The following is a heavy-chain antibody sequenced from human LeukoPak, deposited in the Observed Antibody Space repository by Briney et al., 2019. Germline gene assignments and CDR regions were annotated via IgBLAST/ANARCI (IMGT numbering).Heavy chain of an antibody. Sequence: ASVKVSCKASGYTFTSYGISWVRQAPGQGLEWMGRIIPILGIANYAQKFQGRVTITADKSTSTAYMELSSLRSEDTAVYYCARFDLYYFDYWGQGTLVTVSS. CDR2: IIPILGIA. D-gene: IGHD3-16*01. V-gene: IGHV1-69*04. J-gene: IGHJ4*02. CDR3: ARFDLYYFDY. CDR1: GYTFTSYG.